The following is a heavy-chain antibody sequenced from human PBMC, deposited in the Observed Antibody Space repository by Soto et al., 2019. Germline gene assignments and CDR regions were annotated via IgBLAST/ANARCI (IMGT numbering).Heavy chain of an antibody. Sequence: PGESLKISCKGSGYSFTSYWIGWVRQMPGKGLEWMGRIDPSDSYTNYSPSFQGHVTISADKSISTAYLQWSSLKASDTAMYYCARQVHPSPHVDVWGQGTTVTVSS. CDR2: IDPSDSYT. D-gene: IGHD1-1*01. CDR3: ARQVHPSPHVDV. V-gene: IGHV5-10-1*01. J-gene: IGHJ6*02. CDR1: GYSFTSYW.